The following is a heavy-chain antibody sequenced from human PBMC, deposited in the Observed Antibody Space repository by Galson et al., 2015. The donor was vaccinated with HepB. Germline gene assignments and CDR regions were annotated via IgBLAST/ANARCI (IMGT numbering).Heavy chain of an antibody. CDR3: ARELDSSSRPYYFDY. D-gene: IGHD6-13*01. CDR2: INPSGGST. Sequence: SVRLSCKASGYTFTSYYMHWVRQAPGQGLEWMGIINPSGGSTSYAQKFQGRVTITRDTSTSTVYMQLSSRRSEDAAVYYCARELDSSSRPYYFDYWGQGTLVTVSS. CDR1: GYTFTSYY. V-gene: IGHV1-46*01. J-gene: IGHJ4*02.